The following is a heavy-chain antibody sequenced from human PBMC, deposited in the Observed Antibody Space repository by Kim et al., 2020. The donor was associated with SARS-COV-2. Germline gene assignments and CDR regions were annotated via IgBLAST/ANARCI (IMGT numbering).Heavy chain of an antibody. D-gene: IGHD1-26*01. CDR2: ISGSSGST. Sequence: GGSLRLSCAASGFTFSSYAMSWVRQAPGKGLEWVSAISGSSGSTYYADSVKGRFTISRDNSKNTLYLQMNSLRAEDTAVYYCAKAVGYSGSLERAFDIWGQGTMVTVSS. J-gene: IGHJ3*02. CDR3: AKAVGYSGSLERAFDI. CDR1: GFTFSSYA. V-gene: IGHV3-23*01.